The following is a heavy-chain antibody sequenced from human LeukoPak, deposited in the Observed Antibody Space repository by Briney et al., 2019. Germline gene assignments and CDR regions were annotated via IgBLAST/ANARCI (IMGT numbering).Heavy chain of an antibody. CDR2: THYSGST. Sequence: SETLSLTCTVSGGSIISYYWSWIRQPPGKGLEWIGNTHYSGSTNYNPSLRSRVTISVDTSKNQFSLKLSSVTAADTAVYYCAREGAGARFDSWGQGTLVTVSS. J-gene: IGHJ4*02. V-gene: IGHV4-59*12. D-gene: IGHD1-26*01. CDR3: AREGAGARFDS. CDR1: GGSIISYY.